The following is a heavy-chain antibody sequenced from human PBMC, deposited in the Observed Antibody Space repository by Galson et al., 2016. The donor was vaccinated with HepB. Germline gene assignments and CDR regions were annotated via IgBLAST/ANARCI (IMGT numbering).Heavy chain of an antibody. J-gene: IGHJ4*02. CDR3: ARDRWGNLDY. CDR2: IYYSGTS. Sequence: SETLSLTCTVSGGSLRSYYWSWIRQPPGKGLEWIGYIYYSGTSNYHNPSLKSRVTISVDTSKNQFSLNLSSVTAADTAVYYCARDRWGNLDYWGQGTLVTVSS. D-gene: IGHD7-27*01. CDR1: GGSLRSYY. V-gene: IGHV4-59*01.